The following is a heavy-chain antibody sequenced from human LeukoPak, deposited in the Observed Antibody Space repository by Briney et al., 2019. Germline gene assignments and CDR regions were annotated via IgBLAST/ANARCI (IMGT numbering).Heavy chain of an antibody. CDR1: GYTFTSYG. Sequence: GASVKVSCKASGYTFTSYGISWVRQAPGQGLEWMGWISAYNGNTNYAQKLQGRVTMTTDTSTSTAYMELRSLRSDDTAVYYCARDGLWFGELWFYYYYMDVWGKGTTVTISS. CDR3: ARDGLWFGELWFYYYYMDV. J-gene: IGHJ6*03. CDR2: ISAYNGNT. V-gene: IGHV1-18*01. D-gene: IGHD3-10*01.